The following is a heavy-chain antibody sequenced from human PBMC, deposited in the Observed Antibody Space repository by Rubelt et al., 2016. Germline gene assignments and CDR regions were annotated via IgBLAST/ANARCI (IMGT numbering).Heavy chain of an antibody. CDR3: ARCRRAGGAVAGTWDY. CDR2: ISAYNGNT. D-gene: IGHD6-19*01. V-gene: IGHV1-18*01. CDR1: GYTFTSYG. J-gene: IGHJ4*02. Sequence: QVQLVQSGAEVKKPGASVKVSCKASGYTFTSYGISWVRQAPGQGLEWMGWISAYNGNTNNAQKLQGRGTMTTGTSTSTAYMELRSLRSDGADVYYCARCRRAGGAVAGTWDYWGQGTLVTVSS.